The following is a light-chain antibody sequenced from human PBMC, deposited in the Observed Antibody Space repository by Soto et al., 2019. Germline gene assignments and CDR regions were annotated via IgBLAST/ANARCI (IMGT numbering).Light chain of an antibody. CDR1: QSVHNF. V-gene: IGKV3-11*01. CDR2: GAS. CDR3: QQRSNWPPIN. Sequence: EVVLTQSPATLSLSPVDIAAHSWKSRQSVHNFLAWYQQKPGQAPRLLTYGASNRAAGIPARFSGSGSGTDFTLTINSLEPEDFAVYYCQQRSNWPPINFGQGTRREIK. J-gene: IGKJ5*01.